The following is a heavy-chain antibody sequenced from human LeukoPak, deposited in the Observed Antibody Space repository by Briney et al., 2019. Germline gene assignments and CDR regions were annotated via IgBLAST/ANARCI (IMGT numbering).Heavy chain of an antibody. J-gene: IGHJ4*02. CDR3: AKAPYSSGWYFWADY. D-gene: IGHD6-19*01. V-gene: IGHV3-74*01. CDR1: GFTFSSYW. CDR2: INSDGSST. Sequence: GGSLRLSCAASGFTFSSYWMHWVRQAPGKGLVWVSRINSDGSSTSYADSVKGRFTISRDNAKNTLYLQMNSLRAEDTAVYYCAKAPYSSGWYFWADYWGQGTLVTVSS.